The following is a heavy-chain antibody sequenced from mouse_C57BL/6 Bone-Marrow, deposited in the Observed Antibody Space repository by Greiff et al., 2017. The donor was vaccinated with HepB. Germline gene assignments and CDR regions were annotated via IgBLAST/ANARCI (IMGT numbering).Heavy chain of an antibody. J-gene: IGHJ2*01. CDR1: GYTFTSYW. V-gene: IGHV1-52*01. D-gene: IGHD1-3*01. Sequence: QVQLQQPGAELVRPGSSVKLSCKASGYTFTSYWMHWVKQRPIQGLEWIGNIDPSDSETHYNQKFKDKATLTVDKSSSTAYMQLSSLTSEDSAVYYCLVSILALYYFDYWGQGTTRTVSS. CDR2: IDPSDSET. CDR3: LVSILALYYFDY.